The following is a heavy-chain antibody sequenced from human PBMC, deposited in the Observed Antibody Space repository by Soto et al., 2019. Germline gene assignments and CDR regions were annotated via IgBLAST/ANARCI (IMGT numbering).Heavy chain of an antibody. CDR2: ISAYNGNT. Sequence: ASVKVSCKASGYTFTSYGISWVRQAPGQGLEWMGWISAYNGNTNYAQKLQGRVTMTTDTSTSTAYMELRGLRSDDTAVYYCARLVVVSAAINLSRVNWFDPLGQGTLVTVSS. V-gene: IGHV1-18*01. D-gene: IGHD2-2*01. J-gene: IGHJ5*02. CDR1: GYTFTSYG. CDR3: ARLVVVSAAINLSRVNWFDP.